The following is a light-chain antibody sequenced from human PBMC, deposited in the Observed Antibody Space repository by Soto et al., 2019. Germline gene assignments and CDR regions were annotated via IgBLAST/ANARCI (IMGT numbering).Light chain of an antibody. CDR2: KAS. Sequence: DIQMTQSPSTLSASVGDRVTITCRASQSISSWFAWYQQKPGKAPKLLIYKASSVKSGVPSRFSGSGSGTEFTLTISSLQPDDFATYYCQQYNTYWTFGQGTKVEIK. CDR1: QSISSW. CDR3: QQYNTYWT. J-gene: IGKJ1*01. V-gene: IGKV1-5*03.